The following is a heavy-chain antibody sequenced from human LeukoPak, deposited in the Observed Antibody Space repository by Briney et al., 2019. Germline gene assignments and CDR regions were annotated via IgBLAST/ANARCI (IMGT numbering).Heavy chain of an antibody. D-gene: IGHD3-16*01. CDR1: GGSMTNHY. CDR3: ARSWSGGVTAADI. V-gene: IGHV4-4*07. Sequence: SETLSLTCTVSGGSMTNHYWTWIRQPAGRGLEWIGRLSTSGTRGTTAYNPSPKSRVAMSLDTSKNQFSLKMTSVTAADAAVDYWARSWSGGVTAADIWGKGTKVTV. J-gene: IGHJ3*02. CDR2: LSTSGTRGTT.